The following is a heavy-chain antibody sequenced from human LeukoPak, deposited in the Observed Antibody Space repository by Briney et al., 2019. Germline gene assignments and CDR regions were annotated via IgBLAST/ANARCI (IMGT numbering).Heavy chain of an antibody. J-gene: IGHJ4*02. D-gene: IGHD3-22*01. CDR3: ARVAGSTYYYDSSGPWAPDY. CDR1: GYTFSSYG. CDR2: IIPILGIA. V-gene: IGHV1-69*04. Sequence: SVKVSCKASGYTFSSYGISWVRQAPGQGLEWMGRIIPILGIANYAQKFQGRVTITADKSTSTAYMELSSLRSEDTAVYYCARVAGSTYYYDSSGPWAPDYWGQGTLVTVSS.